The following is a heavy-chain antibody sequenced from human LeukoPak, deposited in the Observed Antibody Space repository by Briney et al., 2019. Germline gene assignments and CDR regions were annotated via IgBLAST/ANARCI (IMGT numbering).Heavy chain of an antibody. CDR1: GFTFSNAW. CDR3: TTHIYDFWSGYYGYYFDY. CDR2: IKSKTDGGTT. J-gene: IGHJ4*02. V-gene: IGHV3-15*01. D-gene: IGHD3-3*01. Sequence: GGSLRLSCAASGFTFSNAWVSWVRQAPGKWLEWVGRIKSKTDGGTTDYAAPVKGRFTISRDDSKNTLYLQMNSLKTEDTAVYYCTTHIYDFWSGYYGYYFDYWGQGTLVTVSS.